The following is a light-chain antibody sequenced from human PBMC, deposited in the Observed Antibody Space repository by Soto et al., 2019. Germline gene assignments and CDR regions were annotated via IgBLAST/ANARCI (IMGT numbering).Light chain of an antibody. J-gene: IGLJ2*01. CDR3: SSNTDSNTLL. CDR2: EVS. V-gene: IGLV2-8*01. Sequence: QSALTQPPSASGSPGQSVTISCTGTSSDVGGYNYVSWYQQHPGKAPKLMIYEVSKRPSGVPDRFSGSKSGNTASLTVSGLQAEDEADYYCSSNTDSNTLLFGGGTKLTVL. CDR1: SSDVGGYNY.